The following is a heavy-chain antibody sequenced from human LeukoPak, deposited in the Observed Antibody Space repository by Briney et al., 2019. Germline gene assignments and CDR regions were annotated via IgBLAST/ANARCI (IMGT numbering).Heavy chain of an antibody. D-gene: IGHD3-22*01. V-gene: IGHV3-23*01. CDR3: AKGSYYDSSGSFYFDY. J-gene: IGHJ4*02. Sequence: GGSLRLSCAASGFTCSSYAMSWVRQAPGKGLEWVSGISGSGDNTYYADSVKGRFTISRDNSKNTLYVQVNSLGTEDTAAYYCAKGSYYDSSGSFYFDYWGQGTLVTVSS. CDR2: ISGSGDNT. CDR1: GFTCSSYA.